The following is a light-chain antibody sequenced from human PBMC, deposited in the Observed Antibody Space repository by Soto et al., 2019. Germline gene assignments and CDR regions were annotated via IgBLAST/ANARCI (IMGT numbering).Light chain of an antibody. J-gene: IGLJ1*01. CDR1: SSDIAKYNF. CDR3: CSSTGISTLL. V-gene: IGLV2-14*02. CDR2: EGN. Sequence: QSALAQPASVSGSPGQSITISCTGTSSDIAKYNFVSWYQQHPDKAPKLIIYEGNKRPSGISNRFSGSKSGSTASLTISGLQAEDEAHYCCSSTGISTLLFATGTKVTVL.